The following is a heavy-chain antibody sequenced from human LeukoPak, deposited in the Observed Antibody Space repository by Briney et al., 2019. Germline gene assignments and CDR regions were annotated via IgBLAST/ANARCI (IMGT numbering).Heavy chain of an antibody. Sequence: GGSLRLSCAASGFTFSSYWMHWVRQLPGKGLVWVSRINSDGSITTYADSVKGRFTISRDDAKDTLYLQMKSLRAEDTAVYYCVRGLGDYRGQGTLVTVSS. V-gene: IGHV3-74*01. J-gene: IGHJ4*02. CDR3: VRGLGDY. CDR1: GFTFSSYW. CDR2: INSDGSIT.